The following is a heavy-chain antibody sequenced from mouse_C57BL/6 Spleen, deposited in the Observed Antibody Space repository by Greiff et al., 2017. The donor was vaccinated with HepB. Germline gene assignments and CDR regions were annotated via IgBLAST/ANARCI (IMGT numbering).Heavy chain of an antibody. CDR2: ISNLAYSI. J-gene: IGHJ1*03. CDR3: ARGNWEGYFDV. V-gene: IGHV5-15*01. D-gene: IGHD4-1*02. CDR1: GFTFSDYG. Sequence: EVKLMESGGGLVQPGGSLKLSCAASGFTFSDYGMAWVRQAPRKGPEWVAFISNLAYSIYYADTVTGRFTISRENAKNTLYLEMSSLRSEDTAMYYCARGNWEGYFDVWGTGTTVTVSS.